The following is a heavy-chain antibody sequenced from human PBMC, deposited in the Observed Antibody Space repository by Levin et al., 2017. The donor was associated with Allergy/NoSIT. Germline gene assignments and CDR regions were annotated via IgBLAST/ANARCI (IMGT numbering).Heavy chain of an antibody. CDR1: GFTVSGNY. Sequence: ETLSLTCAASGFTVSGNYMSWVRQAPRKGPEWVSVIYAGGGTYCADSVKGRFTISRDSSTNTLYLQMNSLRAEDTAVYYCARGADWGQGTLVTVSS. CDR2: IYAGGGT. V-gene: IGHV3-66*01. CDR3: ARGAD. D-gene: IGHD6-19*01. J-gene: IGHJ4*02.